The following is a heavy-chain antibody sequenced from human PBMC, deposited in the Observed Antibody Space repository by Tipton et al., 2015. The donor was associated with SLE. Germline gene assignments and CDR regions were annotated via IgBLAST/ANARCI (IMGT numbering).Heavy chain of an antibody. J-gene: IGHJ5*02. Sequence: TLSLTCTVSNGSISSGTYYWNWIRQPAGKGLEWIGHVYTSGSTNYNPSLRTRVIISKDTSENRFSLKLRSVTAADTAVYSCARIITRRQLWLAWFDPWGHVTLVTVS. CDR2: VYTSGST. D-gene: IGHD3-10*01. CDR1: NGSISSGTYY. CDR3: ARIITRRQLWLAWFDP. V-gene: IGHV4-61*09.